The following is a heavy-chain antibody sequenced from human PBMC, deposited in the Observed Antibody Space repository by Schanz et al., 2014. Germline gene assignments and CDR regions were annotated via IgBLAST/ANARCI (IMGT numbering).Heavy chain of an antibody. CDR3: ARVALPGYSSPRDAFDI. Sequence: VQVVDSGGALVQPGRSLRLSCSTSGFNFADCAMSWFRQAPGKGLEWVGVISYDGSKKSYADSVKGRFTISRDNFKGALYLQMSSLRAEDTAVYYCARVALPGYSSPRDAFDIWGQGTMVTVSS. CDR1: GFNFADCA. J-gene: IGHJ3*02. D-gene: IGHD5-18*01. CDR2: ISYDGSKK. V-gene: IGHV3-30*04.